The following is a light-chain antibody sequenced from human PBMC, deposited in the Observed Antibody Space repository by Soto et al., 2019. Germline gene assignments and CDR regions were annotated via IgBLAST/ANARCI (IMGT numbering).Light chain of an antibody. CDR1: QSVLYSSNNKNY. V-gene: IGKV4-1*01. Sequence: DIVMTQSPDSLAVSLGERATINCKSSQSVLYSSNNKNYIAWYQQKPGQPPKLLIYWASTRESGVPDRFSGSGSGTDFTLTISNLQAEDVAVYYCQQYYNTPLTFGGGTKVEIK. CDR2: WAS. J-gene: IGKJ4*01. CDR3: QQYYNTPLT.